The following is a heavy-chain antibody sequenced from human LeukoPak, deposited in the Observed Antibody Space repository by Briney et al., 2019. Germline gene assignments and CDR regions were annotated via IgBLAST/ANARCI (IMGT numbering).Heavy chain of an antibody. CDR3: ARAGYYDSGGYNGHFDY. J-gene: IGHJ4*02. Sequence: SETLSLTCTVSGGSITNYFWTWIRQPPGKGLEWIGYIYYSGSTDYNPSLKSRVTISVDTSKNQFSLKLSSVTAADTAVYFCARAGYYDSGGYNGHFDYWRQGTLVTVSS. D-gene: IGHD3-22*01. CDR1: GGSITNYF. V-gene: IGHV4-59*01. CDR2: IYYSGST.